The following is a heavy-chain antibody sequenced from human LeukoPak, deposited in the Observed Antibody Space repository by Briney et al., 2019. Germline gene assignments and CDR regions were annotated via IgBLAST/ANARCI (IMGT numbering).Heavy chain of an antibody. Sequence: PGGSLRLSCAASGFTFSSYGMHWVRQAPGKGLEWVAFIRYDGSNKYYADSVKGRFTISRDNSKNTLYLQMNSLRAEDTAVYYCAKDPHVLLSPKTYYFDYWGQGTLVTVSS. D-gene: IGHD3-10*01. V-gene: IGHV3-30*02. J-gene: IGHJ4*02. CDR1: GFTFSSYG. CDR3: AKDPHVLLSPKTYYFDY. CDR2: IRYDGSNK.